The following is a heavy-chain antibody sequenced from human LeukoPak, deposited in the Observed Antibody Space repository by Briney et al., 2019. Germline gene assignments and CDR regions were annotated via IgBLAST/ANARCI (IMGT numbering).Heavy chain of an antibody. CDR3: ARFGHYAFDI. CDR2: IHYSGST. Sequence: SETLSLTCTVSGGSISGFYWSWIRQSPGKGLELIGYIHYSGSTNYNPSLRSRVTVSVDASKNQFSLNLSSVTAADTAVYYCARFGHYAFDIWGLGTLCTVSS. D-gene: IGHD3-16*01. V-gene: IGHV4-59*01. J-gene: IGHJ3*02. CDR1: GGSISGFY.